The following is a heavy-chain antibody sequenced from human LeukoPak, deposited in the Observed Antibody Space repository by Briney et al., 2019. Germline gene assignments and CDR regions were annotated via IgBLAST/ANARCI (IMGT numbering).Heavy chain of an antibody. CDR2: ISWNSGSI. D-gene: IGHD1-26*01. CDR3: AKDSGSYLLGVAFDI. CDR1: GFTFDDYA. Sequence: GRSLRLSCAASGFTFDDYAMHWVRQAPGKGLEWVSGISWNSGSIGYADSVKGRFTISRDNAKNSLYLQMNSLRAEDMALYYCAKDSGSYLLGVAFDIWGQGTMVTVSS. V-gene: IGHV3-9*03. J-gene: IGHJ3*02.